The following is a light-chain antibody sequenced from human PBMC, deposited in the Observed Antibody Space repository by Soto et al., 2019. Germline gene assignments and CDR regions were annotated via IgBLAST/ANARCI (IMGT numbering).Light chain of an antibody. CDR1: QSVSSSF. V-gene: IGKV3-20*01. Sequence: PATLSLSPWESATLSCRASQSVSSSFLAWYKQTAGQAPRLLIYGASRRATGIPDRFSGSGSGTEFTLTISRLEPEDFEVYYCQQYVSSPWAFGQGTKVDIK. CDR3: QQYVSSPWA. CDR2: GAS. J-gene: IGKJ1*01.